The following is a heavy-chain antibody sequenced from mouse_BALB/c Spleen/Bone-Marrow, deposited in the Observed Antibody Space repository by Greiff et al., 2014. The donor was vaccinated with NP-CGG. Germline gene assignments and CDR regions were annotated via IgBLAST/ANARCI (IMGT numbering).Heavy chain of an antibody. D-gene: IGHD1-1*01. CDR2: IYPGDGDT. Sequence: QVQLQQSGAELARPGASVKLSCKASGYTFTSYWMQWVKQRPGQGLEWIGAIYPGDGDTRYTQKFKDKATLTADKSSSTAYMQLSSLASEDSAVYYCAREASANGICFDYWGQGTTLTVAS. J-gene: IGHJ2*01. CDR3: AREASANGICFDY. V-gene: IGHV1-87*01. CDR1: GYTFTSYW.